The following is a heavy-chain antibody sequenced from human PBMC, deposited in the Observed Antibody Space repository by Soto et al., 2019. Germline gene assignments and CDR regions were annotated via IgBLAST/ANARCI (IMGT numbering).Heavy chain of an antibody. D-gene: IGHD1-26*01. V-gene: IGHV4-4*02. Sequence: SETLSLTCAVSCGSISSSNWWSWVRQPPGKGLEWIGEIYRSGSTNYNPSLKSRVTISVDKSKNQFSLKLSSVTAADTAVYYCARREIQGPIDYWGQGTLVTVSS. CDR3: ARREIQGPIDY. J-gene: IGHJ4*02. CDR1: CGSISSSNW. CDR2: IYRSGST.